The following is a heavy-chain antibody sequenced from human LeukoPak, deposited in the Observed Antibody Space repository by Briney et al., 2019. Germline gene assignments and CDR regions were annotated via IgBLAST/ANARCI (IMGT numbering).Heavy chain of an antibody. CDR1: GGSISGHY. CDR2: IHYSGRP. D-gene: IGHD3-3*01. CDR3: ARFGVDYDMDV. Sequence: PSETLSLTCTVSGGSISGHYWTWIRQPPGKGLEWIGQIHYSGRPDYNPSLKSRVAISVDTSKNQLSLKVTSVTGADTAVYYCARFGVDYDMDVWGQGTTVTVSS. J-gene: IGHJ6*02. V-gene: IGHV4-59*11.